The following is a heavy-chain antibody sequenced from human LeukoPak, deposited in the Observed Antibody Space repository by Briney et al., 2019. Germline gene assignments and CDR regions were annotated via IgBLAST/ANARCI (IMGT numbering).Heavy chain of an antibody. V-gene: IGHV3-73*01. CDR3: TRVYSSSWYLEGHMDV. CDR2: IRSKANSYAT. D-gene: IGHD6-13*01. Sequence: PGGSLRLSYAASGFTFSGSAMHWVRQASGKGLEWVGRIRSKANSYATAYAASVKGRFTISRDDSKNTAYLQMNSLKTEDTAVYYCTRVYSSSWYLEGHMDVWGKGTTVTVSS. CDR1: GFTFSGSA. J-gene: IGHJ6*03.